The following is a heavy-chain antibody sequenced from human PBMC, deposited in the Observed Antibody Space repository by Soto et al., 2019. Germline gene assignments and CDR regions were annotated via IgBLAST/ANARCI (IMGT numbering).Heavy chain of an antibody. CDR1: GYRFISYW. CDR2: IDPSDSHT. D-gene: IGHD1-1*01. V-gene: IGHV5-10-1*01. Sequence: GESLKISCQGSGYRFISYWISWVRQMPGKGLEWMGMIDPSDSHTKYSPSFQGHVTISADKSMSSAYLQWSSLKASDTGMYYCARHYTNNLYSEYWGQGTQVTVSS. J-gene: IGHJ4*02. CDR3: ARHYTNNLYSEY.